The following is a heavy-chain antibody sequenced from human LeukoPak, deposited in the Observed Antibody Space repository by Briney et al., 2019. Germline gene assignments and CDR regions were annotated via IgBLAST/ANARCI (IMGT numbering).Heavy chain of an antibody. CDR2: INPSGGST. CDR1: GYTFTSYY. V-gene: IGHV1-46*01. CDR3: ARNLREVVRFSYYYYGMDV. J-gene: IGHJ6*04. Sequence: ASVTVSCKASGYTFTSYYMHWVRQAPGQGLEWMGIINPSGGSTSYAQKFQGRVTMTRDTSTSTVYMELSSLRSEDTAVYYCARNLREVVRFSYYYYGMDVWGKGTTVTVSS. D-gene: IGHD2-15*01.